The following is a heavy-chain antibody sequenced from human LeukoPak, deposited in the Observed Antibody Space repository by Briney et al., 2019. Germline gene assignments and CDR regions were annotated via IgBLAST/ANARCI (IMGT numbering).Heavy chain of an antibody. CDR3: ARGGYSYGYGGSYQVDY. D-gene: IGHD5-18*01. CDR1: GFTFSSYA. V-gene: IGHV3-23*01. J-gene: IGHJ4*02. CDR2: ISGSGGST. Sequence: PGGSLRLSCAAPGFTFSSYAMSWVRQAPGKGLEWVSAISGSGGSTYYADSVKGRFTISRDNSKNTLYLQVNSLRAEDTAVYYCARGGYSYGYGGSYQVDYWGQGTLVTVSS.